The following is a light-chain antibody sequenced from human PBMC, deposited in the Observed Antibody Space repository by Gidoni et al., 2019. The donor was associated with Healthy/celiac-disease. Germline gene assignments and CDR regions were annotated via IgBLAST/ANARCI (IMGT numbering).Light chain of an antibody. Sequence: DIVMTQSTLSLPVTPGEPASISCRSSQSLLHSNGYNYLDWYLQKPGQSPQILIYLGSYRASGVPDWFSGRGSGTDFTLKISRVEAEDVGVYYCMQALQTPPTFGQXTKVEIK. CDR3: MQALQTPPT. J-gene: IGKJ1*01. CDR1: QSLLHSNGYNY. CDR2: LGS. V-gene: IGKV2-28*01.